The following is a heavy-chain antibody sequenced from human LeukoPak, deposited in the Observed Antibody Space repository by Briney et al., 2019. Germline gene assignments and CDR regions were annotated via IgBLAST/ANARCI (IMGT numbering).Heavy chain of an antibody. CDR3: AKDLRFGVTYAFDI. CDR1: GFTFSSYA. J-gene: IGHJ3*02. Sequence: GGYLRLSCAASGFTFSSYAMSWVRQAPGKGLEWVSALSGSGGSTYYADSVKGRFTISRDNSKNTLYLQMNSLRAEDTAVYYCAKDLRFGVTYAFDIWGQGTMVTVSS. D-gene: IGHD3-10*01. V-gene: IGHV3-23*01. CDR2: LSGSGGST.